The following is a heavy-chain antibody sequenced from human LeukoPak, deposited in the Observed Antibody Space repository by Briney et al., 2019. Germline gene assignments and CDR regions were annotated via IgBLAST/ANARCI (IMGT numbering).Heavy chain of an antibody. CDR3: ARVSQEGYYFDY. CDR2: IIPIFGTA. CDR1: GGTFSSYA. Sequence: SVKVSCKASGGTFSSYAISWVRQAPGQGLEWMGGIIPIFGTANYAQKFQGRVTITADESTSTAYMELSSLRSEDTAVYYCARVSQEGYYFDYWGQGTLVTVSS. J-gene: IGHJ4*02. V-gene: IGHV1-69*13.